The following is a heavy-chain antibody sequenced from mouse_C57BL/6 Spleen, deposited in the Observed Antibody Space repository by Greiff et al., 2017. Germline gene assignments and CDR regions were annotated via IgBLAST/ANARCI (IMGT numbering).Heavy chain of an antibody. D-gene: IGHD2-3*01. CDR2: ISRGSSTI. CDR3: ARGWLLRDYAMDD. J-gene: IGHJ4*01. V-gene: IGHV5-17*01. CDR1: GFTFSDYG. Sequence: EVQLLESGGGLVKPGGSLKLSCAASGFTFSDYGMHWVRQAPEKGLEWVAYISRGSSTIYYADTLKGRFTISRDNATNTLFLQMTILRSEDTAMYYCARGWLLRDYAMDDWGQGTSVTAAS.